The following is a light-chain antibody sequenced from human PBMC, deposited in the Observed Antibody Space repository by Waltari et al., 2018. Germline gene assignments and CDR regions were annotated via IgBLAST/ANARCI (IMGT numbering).Light chain of an antibody. CDR3: QQYNSYSLLT. Sequence: DIQMTQSPSTLSASVGDTIIITCRASQSISNWLAWYQQKPGKVPKLLIYKAFTLETGVPSRFSGSGSGTVFTLTISSLQPDDFATYYCQQYNSYSLLTFGGGTKVEIE. J-gene: IGKJ4*01. CDR2: KAF. V-gene: IGKV1-5*03. CDR1: QSISNW.